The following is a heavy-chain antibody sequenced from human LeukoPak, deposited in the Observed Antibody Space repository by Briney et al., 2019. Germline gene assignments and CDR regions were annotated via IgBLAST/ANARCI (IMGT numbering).Heavy chain of an antibody. Sequence: PGGSLRLSCAASRFTFSTYAMIWVRQVPGKGLEWVSAISGSGGSTYYADSVKGRFTISRDNSKNTLYLQMNSLRAEDTAVYYCASRPTRPIFWSGRPFDYWGQGTLVTVSS. V-gene: IGHV3-23*01. CDR2: ISGSGGST. CDR3: ASRPTRPIFWSGRPFDY. J-gene: IGHJ4*02. D-gene: IGHD3-3*01. CDR1: RFTFSTYA.